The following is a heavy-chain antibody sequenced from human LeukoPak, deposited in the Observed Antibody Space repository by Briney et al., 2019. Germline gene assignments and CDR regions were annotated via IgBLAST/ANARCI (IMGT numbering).Heavy chain of an antibody. J-gene: IGHJ6*03. CDR1: GGTFSSYA. CDR2: IIPIFGTA. CDR3: ARGVGSSWYRYYYYYYMDV. Sequence: SVKVSCKASGGTFSSYAISWVRQAPGQGLEWMGGIIPIFGTANYAQKFQGRVTITADESTSTAYMELSSLRSEDTAVYYCARGVGSSWYRYYYYYYMDVWGKGTTVTVPS. D-gene: IGHD6-13*01. V-gene: IGHV1-69*13.